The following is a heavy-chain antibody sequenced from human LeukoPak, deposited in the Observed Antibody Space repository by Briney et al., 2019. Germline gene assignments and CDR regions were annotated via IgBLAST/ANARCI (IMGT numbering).Heavy chain of an antibody. J-gene: IGHJ4*02. V-gene: IGHV3-23*01. D-gene: IGHD3-22*01. CDR1: GFIFSSYA. Sequence: GGSLRLSCAASGFIFSSYAMSLVRRAPGKGLEWVSGTSGSGGSTYYADSVKGRFTISRDNSRNTLYLQMNSLRVEDTAVYYCAKDRVMYYYDSSGYTSYWGQGTLVTVSS. CDR2: TSGSGGST. CDR3: AKDRVMYYYDSSGYTSY.